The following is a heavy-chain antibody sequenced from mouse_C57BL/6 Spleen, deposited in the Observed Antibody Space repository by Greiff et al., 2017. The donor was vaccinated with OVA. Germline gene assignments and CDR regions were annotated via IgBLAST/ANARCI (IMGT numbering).Heavy chain of an antibody. J-gene: IGHJ2*01. V-gene: IGHV1-5*01. D-gene: IGHD1-1*01. CDR3: TLSYYGSSYFDD. CDR2: IYPGNSDT. CDR1: GYTFTSYW. Sequence: EVQLQQSGTVLARPGASVKMSCKTSGYTFTSYWMHWVKQRPGQGLEWIGAIYPGNSDTSYNQKFKGKAKLTAVTSASTAYMELSSLTNEDSAVYYCTLSYYGSSYFDDWGQGTTLTVSS.